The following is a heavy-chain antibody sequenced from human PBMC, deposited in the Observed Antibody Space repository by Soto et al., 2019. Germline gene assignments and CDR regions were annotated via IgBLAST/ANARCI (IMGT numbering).Heavy chain of an antibody. CDR3: ARDRDYVWGSYRHTSDY. D-gene: IGHD3-16*02. V-gene: IGHV1-18*01. CDR2: IYPYNGNT. CDR1: GYTFSNYG. J-gene: IGHJ4*02. Sequence: QVQLVQSGAEVRKPGASVKVSCKASGYTFSNYGIFWVRQAPGQGLEWMGWIYPYNGNTHYAQKLQGRVTLTTDTSTSTAYMDLRSLTSDDTAIYYCARDRDYVWGSYRHTSDYWGQGTLLTVSS.